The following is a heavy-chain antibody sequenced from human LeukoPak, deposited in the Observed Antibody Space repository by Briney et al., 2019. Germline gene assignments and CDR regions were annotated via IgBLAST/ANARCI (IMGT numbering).Heavy chain of an antibody. J-gene: IGHJ4*02. CDR3: ARASIAARRAFDY. Sequence: PGGSLRLSCAASGSTFSNYAMSWVRQAPGKGLEWVSAISGSGGSTYYADSVKGRFTISRDNSKNTLYLQMNSLRAEDTAVYYCARASIAARRAFDYWGQGTLVTVSS. CDR2: ISGSGGST. D-gene: IGHD6-6*01. V-gene: IGHV3-23*01. CDR1: GSTFSNYA.